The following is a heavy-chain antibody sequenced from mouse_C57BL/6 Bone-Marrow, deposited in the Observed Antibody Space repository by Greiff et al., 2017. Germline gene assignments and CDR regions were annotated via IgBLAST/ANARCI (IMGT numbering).Heavy chain of an antibody. CDR3: ARPITTRDYFDY. D-gene: IGHD1-2*01. CDR2: IHPNSGST. J-gene: IGHJ2*01. V-gene: IGHV1-64*01. Sequence: HVQLQQPGAELVKPGASVKLSCKASGYTFTSYWMHWVKQRPGQGLEWIGMIHPNSGSTNYNEKFKGKATLTVDKSSSTAYMQLSSLTSEDSAVYYGARPITTRDYFDYWGQGTTLTVSS. CDR1: GYTFTSYW.